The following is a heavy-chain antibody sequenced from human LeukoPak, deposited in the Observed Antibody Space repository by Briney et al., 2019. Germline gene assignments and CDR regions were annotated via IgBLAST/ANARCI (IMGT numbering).Heavy chain of an antibody. CDR2: ISAYNGNT. CDR3: ARDPALGYTSGWYNWFDP. V-gene: IGHV1-18*01. D-gene: IGHD6-19*01. Sequence: ASVKVSCKASGYTFTSYGISWVRQAPGQGLEWMGWISAYNGNTNYAQKLQGRVTMATDTSTSTAYMELRSLRSDDTAVYYCARDPALGYTSGWYNWFDPWGQGTLVTVSS. CDR1: GYTFTSYG. J-gene: IGHJ5*02.